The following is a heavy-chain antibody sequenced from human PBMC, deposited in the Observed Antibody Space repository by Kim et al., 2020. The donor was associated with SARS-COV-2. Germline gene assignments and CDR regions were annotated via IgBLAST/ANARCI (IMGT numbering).Heavy chain of an antibody. J-gene: IGHJ5*02. Sequence: SETLSLTCGVYNGSFVGFYWNWLRQSPNKGPEWIGEVAPGGHTSYNPSLRSRVTLSVDTSKNHLSLNLSSVAAADTGVYYCARGRPSRRYDFLSGYQPEYFFDHWGQGVQVTVSS. CDR2: VAPGGHT. V-gene: IGHV4-34*01. CDR3: ARGRPSRRYDFLSGYQPEYFFDH. D-gene: IGHD3-3*01. CDR1: NGSFVGFY.